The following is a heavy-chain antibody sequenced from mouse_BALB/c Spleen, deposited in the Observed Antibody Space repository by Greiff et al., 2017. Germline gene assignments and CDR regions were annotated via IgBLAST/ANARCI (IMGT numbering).Heavy chain of an antibody. D-gene: IGHD2-4*01. CDR1: GFNIKDYY. CDR3: ARSTMIY. J-gene: IGHJ2*01. V-gene: IGHV14-1*02. Sequence: VQLQQSGAELVRPGALVKLSCKASGFNIKDYYMHLVKQRPEQGLEWIGWIDPENGNTIYDPKFQGKASITADTSSNTAYLQLSSLTSEDTAVYYCARSTMIYWGQGTTLTVSS. CDR2: IDPENGNT.